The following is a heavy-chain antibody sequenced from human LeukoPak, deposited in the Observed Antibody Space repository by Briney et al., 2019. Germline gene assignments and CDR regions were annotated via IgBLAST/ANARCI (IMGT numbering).Heavy chain of an antibody. CDR2: IYNSGST. CDR1: ADSISDYY. V-gene: IGHV4-59*01. D-gene: IGHD2/OR15-2a*01. CDR3: ARDLGGNIRAFDY. Sequence: PSETLSLTCSVSADSISDYYWSWIRQPPGKGLEWIGYIYNSGSTNYNPSLSSRVTISVDSSRKQFSLKVSSVTAADTAVYYCARDLGGNIRAFDYWGQGTLVTVSS. J-gene: IGHJ4*02.